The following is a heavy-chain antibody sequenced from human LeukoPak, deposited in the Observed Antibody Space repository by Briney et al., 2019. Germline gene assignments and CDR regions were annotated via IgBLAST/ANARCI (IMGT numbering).Heavy chain of an antibody. Sequence: PSETLSLTCTISGGSIRSYYWNWIRQPPGKGLEWIGSIYYSGSTNYNPSLNSRVTLSVDTSKNQFSLKLSSVTAADTAVYYCARLDRFPLGNCFDPWGQGTLVTVSS. CDR2: IYYSGST. V-gene: IGHV4-59*08. J-gene: IGHJ5*02. CDR1: GGSIRSYY. D-gene: IGHD3-16*01. CDR3: ARLDRFPLGNCFDP.